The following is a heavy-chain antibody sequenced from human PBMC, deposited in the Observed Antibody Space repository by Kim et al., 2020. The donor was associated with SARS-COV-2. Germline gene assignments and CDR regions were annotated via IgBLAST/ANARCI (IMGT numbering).Heavy chain of an antibody. D-gene: IGHD4-17*01. CDR1: GFTFSDYY. CDR3: PRDRVRGDYVYYYYYGMDA. CDR2: ISSSSSYT. Sequence: GGSLRLSCAASGFTFSDYYMSWIRQAPGKGLEWVSYISSSSSYTNYADSVKGRFTISRDNAKNSLYLQMNSLRAEDTAVHYCPRDRVRGDYVYYYYYGMDAWGQGTTVTVSS. J-gene: IGHJ6*02. V-gene: IGHV3-11*05.